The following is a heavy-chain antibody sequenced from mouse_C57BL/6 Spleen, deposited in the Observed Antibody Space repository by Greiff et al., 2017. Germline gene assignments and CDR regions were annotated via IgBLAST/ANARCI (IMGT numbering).Heavy chain of an antibody. J-gene: IGHJ3*01. CDR3: ASNTYYSNYGRFAY. V-gene: IGHV3-6*01. CDR1: GYSITSGYY. D-gene: IGHD2-5*01. CDR2: ISYDGSN. Sequence: VQLQQSGPGLVKPSQSLSLTCSVTGYSITSGYYWNWIRQFPGNKLEWMGYISYDGSNNYNPSLKNRISITRDTSKNQFFLKLNSVTTEDTATYYCASNTYYSNYGRFAYWGQGTLVTVSA.